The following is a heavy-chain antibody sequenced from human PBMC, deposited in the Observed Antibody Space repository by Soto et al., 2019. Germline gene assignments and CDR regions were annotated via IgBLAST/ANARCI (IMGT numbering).Heavy chain of an antibody. Sequence: SQTLSLTCAISGDSVSSNSAAWNWIRQSPSRGLEWLGRTYYRSKWYNDYAVSVKSRITINPDTSKNQFSLQLNSVTPEDTAVYYCARDCTNGVSYPSYHYGMDVWGQGTTVTVSS. D-gene: IGHD2-8*01. CDR2: TYYRSKWYN. J-gene: IGHJ6*02. CDR1: GDSVSSNSAA. CDR3: ARDCTNGVSYPSYHYGMDV. V-gene: IGHV6-1*01.